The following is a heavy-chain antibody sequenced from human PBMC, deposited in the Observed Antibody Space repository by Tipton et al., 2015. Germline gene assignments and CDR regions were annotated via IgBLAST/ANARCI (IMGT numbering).Heavy chain of an antibody. CDR1: GGSFSDSA. D-gene: IGHD2-15*01. Sequence: QLVQSGAEVKKPGASVTVSCKASGGSFSDSAFNWVRQAPGQGLEWMGGIIPLFGTTDYAQIFKDRVTITADGSTTTVSIEVRRLTFDDTALYFCARGPLQPYYYGLDDWGQGTTVTVSS. J-gene: IGHJ6*02. CDR2: IIPLFGTT. V-gene: IGHV1-69*01. CDR3: ARGPLQPYYYGLDD.